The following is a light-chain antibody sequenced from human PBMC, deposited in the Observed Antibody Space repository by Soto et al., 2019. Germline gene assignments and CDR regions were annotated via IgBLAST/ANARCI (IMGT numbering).Light chain of an antibody. V-gene: IGKV3-20*01. CDR3: QQYGTSRPT. Sequence: EIVLTQSPGTLSLSPGERATLSCRANESVSSSQLVWYQQKLGQAPRLLIYGASSSATGTPDRFSGSGSGTDFTLTISSLEPEDFAVYYCQQYGTSRPTFGGGTKVEIK. CDR2: GAS. CDR1: ESVSSSQ. J-gene: IGKJ4*01.